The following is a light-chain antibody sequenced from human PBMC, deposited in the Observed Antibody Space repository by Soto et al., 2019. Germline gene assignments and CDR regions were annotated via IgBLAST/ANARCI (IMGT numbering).Light chain of an antibody. V-gene: IGKV3-11*01. Sequence: EIVLTQSPATLSLSPGERATLSCRASQSVSSYLAWYQQKPGQAPRLLIYDASNRATGIPARFSGSGSGTDFTLTISSLEPEDFAVYYCQQRSNWPITXGQGTRLEIK. CDR1: QSVSSY. CDR3: QQRSNWPIT. CDR2: DAS. J-gene: IGKJ5*01.